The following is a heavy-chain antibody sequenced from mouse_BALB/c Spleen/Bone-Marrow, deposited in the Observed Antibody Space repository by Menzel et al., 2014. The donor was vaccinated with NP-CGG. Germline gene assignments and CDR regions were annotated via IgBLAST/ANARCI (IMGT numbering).Heavy chain of an antibody. D-gene: IGHD2-4*01. CDR2: IDPANGNT. CDR1: GFNIKDTY. V-gene: IGHV14-3*02. CDR3: AGLRPRFEFAY. J-gene: IGHJ3*01. Sequence: EVKLMESGAELVKPGASVKLSCTASGFNIKDTYMHWVKQRPEQGLEWIGGIDPANGNTKYDPKFQGKATITADTSSNTAYLQLSSLTSEDTAVYYCAGLRPRFEFAYGGQGTLVTVSA.